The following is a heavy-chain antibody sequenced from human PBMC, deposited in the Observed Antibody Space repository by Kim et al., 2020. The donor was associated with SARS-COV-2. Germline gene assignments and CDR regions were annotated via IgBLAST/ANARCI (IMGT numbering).Heavy chain of an antibody. D-gene: IGHD3-10*01. CDR2: MYTGAVST. CDR1: GFTFSSYG. Sequence: GGSLRLSCTASGFTFSSYGMNWVRQAPGKGLEWVSVMYTGAVSTYYADSVKGRFTISRDDSKNTLYLQMNSLRAEDTAVYYCAKDSGGGYYYYYGMDVWGQGTTVTVSS. J-gene: IGHJ6*02. CDR3: AKDSGGGYYYYYGMDV. V-gene: IGHV3-23*03.